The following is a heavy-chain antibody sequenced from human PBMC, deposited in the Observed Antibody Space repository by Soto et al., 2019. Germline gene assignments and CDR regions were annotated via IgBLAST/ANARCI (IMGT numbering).Heavy chain of an antibody. CDR2: IYWDDDK. V-gene: IGHV2-5*02. CDR3: ARDSYGSGYGMDV. J-gene: IGHJ6*02. D-gene: IGHD3-10*01. Sequence: QITLKESGPTLVKPTQTLTLTCTFSGFSLTRGVAVGWIRQPPGKALEWLSLIYWDDDKRYSPSLKSRLTITKETSKNQVVLTLTTLGPVDTATYYCARDSYGSGYGMDVWGQGTTVTVSS. CDR1: GFSLTRGVA.